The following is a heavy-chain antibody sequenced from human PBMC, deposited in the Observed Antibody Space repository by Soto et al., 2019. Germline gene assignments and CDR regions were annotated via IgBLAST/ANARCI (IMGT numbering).Heavy chain of an antibody. CDR1: GFTFSSYA. V-gene: IGHV3-30-3*01. J-gene: IGHJ6*02. Sequence: QVQLVESGGGVVQPGRSLRLSCAASGFTFSSYAMHWVRQAPGKGLEWVAVISYDGSNKYHADSVKGRFTISRDNSKTTPSLHMNSLRAEDTAVYYCAREPLPYYYYYGMDVWGQGTTVTVSS. CDR3: AREPLPYYYYYGMDV. CDR2: ISYDGSNK.